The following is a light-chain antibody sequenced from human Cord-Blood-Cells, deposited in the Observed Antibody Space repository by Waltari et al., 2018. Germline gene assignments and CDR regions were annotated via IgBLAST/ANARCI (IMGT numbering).Light chain of an antibody. CDR2: DAT. CDR1: QDISIY. V-gene: IGKV1-33*01. J-gene: IGKJ2*01. CDR3: QQYDNLYT. Sequence: DIQMTQSPSSLSASLVHRVTITCQESQDISIYLNWYQQKPGKAPNPLISDATNLETGVPSRFSGSASGTDFTFTISSLQPEDIASYYCQQYDNLYTFGQGTKLEIK.